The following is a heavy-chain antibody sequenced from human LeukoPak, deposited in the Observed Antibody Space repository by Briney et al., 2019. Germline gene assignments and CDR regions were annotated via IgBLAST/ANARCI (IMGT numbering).Heavy chain of an antibody. J-gene: IGHJ6*03. Sequence: GGSLRLSCAASGFTFSSYGMSWVRQAPGKGLEWVSAISGSGGSTYYADSVKGRFTISRDNSKNTLYLQMNSLRAEDTAVYYCAKDDYYGSGSYYVRVYYVDVWGKGTTVTISS. V-gene: IGHV3-23*01. CDR1: GFTFSSYG. CDR3: AKDDYYGSGSYYVRVYYVDV. CDR2: ISGSGGST. D-gene: IGHD3-10*01.